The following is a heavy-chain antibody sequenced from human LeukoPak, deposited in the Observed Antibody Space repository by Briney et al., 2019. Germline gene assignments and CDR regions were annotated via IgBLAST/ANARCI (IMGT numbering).Heavy chain of an antibody. CDR3: ARAVDTAMVTDY. Sequence: ASVKVSCKASGYTFTSYGISWVRQAPGQGLERMGWISAYNGNTNYAQKLQGRVTMTTDTSTSTAYMELRSLRSDDTAVYYCARAVDTAMVTDYWGQGTLVTVSS. D-gene: IGHD5-18*01. CDR2: ISAYNGNT. J-gene: IGHJ4*02. V-gene: IGHV1-18*01. CDR1: GYTFTSYG.